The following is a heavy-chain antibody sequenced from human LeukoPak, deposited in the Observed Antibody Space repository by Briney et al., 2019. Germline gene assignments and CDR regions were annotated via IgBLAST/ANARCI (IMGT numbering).Heavy chain of an antibody. D-gene: IGHD3-3*01. CDR1: GYSFSMYW. J-gene: IGHJ3*02. CDR3: GRIRGYDFWSHGAFDI. CDR2: IYPGDSQT. V-gene: IGHV5-51*01. Sequence: GASLQISCKGSGYSFSMYWTGWVRQLPGKGLEWMGIIYPGDSQTSYSPSFQGQVTISANKSISTAYLQWRSLKASDTAMYYCGRIRGYDFWSHGAFDIWGQGTMVTVSS.